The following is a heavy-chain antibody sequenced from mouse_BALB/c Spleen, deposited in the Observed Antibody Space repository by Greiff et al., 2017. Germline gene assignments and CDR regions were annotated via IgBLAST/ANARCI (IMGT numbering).Heavy chain of an antibody. CDR3: ARRDNSTTALDY. D-gene: IGHD1-2*01. CDR1: GYSFTGYY. CDR2: ISCYNGAT. J-gene: IGHJ2*01. V-gene: IGHV1S34*01. Sequence: LVKTGASVKISCKASGYSFTGYYMHLVKQSHGKSLEWIGYISCYNGATSYNQKFKGKATFTVDTSSSTAYMQFNSLTSEDSAVYYCARRDNSTTALDYWGQGTTLTVSS.